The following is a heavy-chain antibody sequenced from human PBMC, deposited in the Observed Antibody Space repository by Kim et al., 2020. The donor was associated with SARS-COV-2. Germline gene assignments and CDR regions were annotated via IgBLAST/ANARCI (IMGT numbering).Heavy chain of an antibody. Sequence: VKGRFTISRNNSKNTLYLQMNSLRAEDTAVYYCAKTVVVVAATDTSGMDVWGQGTTVTVSS. V-gene: IGHV3-30*02. J-gene: IGHJ6*02. CDR3: AKTVVVVAATDTSGMDV. D-gene: IGHD2-15*01.